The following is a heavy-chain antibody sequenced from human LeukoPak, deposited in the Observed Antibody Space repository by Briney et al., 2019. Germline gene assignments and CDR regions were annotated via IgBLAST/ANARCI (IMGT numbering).Heavy chain of an antibody. D-gene: IGHD6-13*01. CDR2: IYYSGST. CDR3: ATRIQQLGNYYYMDV. Sequence: SETLSLTCTVSGASISSSSYYWGWIRQPPGKGLEWIGTIYYSGSTYYNPSLKSRVTISVDTSKNQFSLKLSSVTAADTAVYYCATRIQQLGNYYYMDVRGKGTTVTISS. J-gene: IGHJ6*03. CDR1: GASISSSSYY. V-gene: IGHV4-39*07.